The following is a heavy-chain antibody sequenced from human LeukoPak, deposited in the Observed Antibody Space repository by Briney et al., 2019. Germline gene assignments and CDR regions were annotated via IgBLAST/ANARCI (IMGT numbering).Heavy chain of an antibody. Sequence: SETLSLTCTVSGGSISSGGYYWSWIRQPPGKGLEWIGYIYHSGSTYCNPSLKSRVTMSVDRSKNQFSLKLSSVTAADTAVYYCARSALGDYVDYWGQGTLVTVSS. V-gene: IGHV4-30-2*01. CDR2: IYHSGST. CDR3: ARSALGDYVDY. D-gene: IGHD2-15*01. J-gene: IGHJ4*02. CDR1: GGSISSGGYY.